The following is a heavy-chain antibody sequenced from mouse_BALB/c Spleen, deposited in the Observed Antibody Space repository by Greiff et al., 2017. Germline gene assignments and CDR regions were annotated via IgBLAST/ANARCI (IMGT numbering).Heavy chain of an antibody. CDR2: IWSGGST. V-gene: IGHV2-2*02. J-gene: IGHJ4*01. Sequence: VQVVESGPGLVQPSQSLSITCTVSGFSLTSYGVHWVRQSPGKGLEWLGVIWSGGSTDYNAAFISRLSISKDNSKSQVFFKMNSLQANDTAIYYCARTYDYDGGKTMDYWGQGTSVTVSS. CDR1: GFSLTSYG. CDR3: ARTYDYDGGKTMDY. D-gene: IGHD2-4*01.